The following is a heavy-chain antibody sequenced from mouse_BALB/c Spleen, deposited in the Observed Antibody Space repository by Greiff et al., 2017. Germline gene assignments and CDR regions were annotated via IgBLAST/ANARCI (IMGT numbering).Heavy chain of an antibody. D-gene: IGHD2-1*01. Sequence: QVQLQQSGAELARPGASVKLSCKASGYTFTDYYINWVKQRTGQGLEWIGEIYPGSGNTYYNEKFKGKATLTADKSSSTAYMQLSSLTSEDSAVYFCAIYGNPYYFDYWGQGTTLTVSS. CDR1: GYTFTDYY. CDR3: AIYGNPYYFDY. CDR2: IYPGSGNT. V-gene: IGHV1-77*01. J-gene: IGHJ2*01.